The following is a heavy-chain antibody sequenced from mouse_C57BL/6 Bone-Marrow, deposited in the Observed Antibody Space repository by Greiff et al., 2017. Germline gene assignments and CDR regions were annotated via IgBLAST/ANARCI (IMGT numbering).Heavy chain of an antibody. D-gene: IGHD2-3*01. CDR3: ARNGYFLFDY. Sequence: VQLQQSGPELVKPGASVKISCKASGYAFSSSWMNWVKQRPGKGLEWIGRIYPGDGDTNCNGKFKGKATLTADKSSSTAYMQLSSLTSEDSAVYFCARNGYFLFDYWGQGTTLTVSS. J-gene: IGHJ2*01. V-gene: IGHV1-82*01. CDR2: IYPGDGDT. CDR1: GYAFSSSW.